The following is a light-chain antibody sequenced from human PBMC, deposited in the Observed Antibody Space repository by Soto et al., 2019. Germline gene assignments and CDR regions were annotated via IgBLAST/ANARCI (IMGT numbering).Light chain of an antibody. J-gene: IGLJ1*01. V-gene: IGLV2-8*01. CDR1: SSDIGTYDY. CDR2: EVS. CDR3: CSYGGGNNFYV. Sequence: QSALTQPPSASGSPGQSVTISCTGTSSDIGTYDYVSWYQHLPDKAPKLIIYEVSKRPSGVPDRFSGSKSGNTASLTVSGLQAEDEGDYYCCSYGGGNNFYVFXTGTKVTGL.